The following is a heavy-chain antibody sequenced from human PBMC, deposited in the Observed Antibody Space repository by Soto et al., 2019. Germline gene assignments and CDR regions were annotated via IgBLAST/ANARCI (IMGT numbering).Heavy chain of an antibody. CDR2: IYPGDSDT. J-gene: IGHJ6*02. Sequence: GESLKIYCNGSGYSLTSYWIGWVRQMPGKGLEWMGIIYPGDSDTRYSPSFRGQVTISADKSISTAYLQWSSLKASDTAMYYCARHYCSSTSCYPVYYYYYGMDVWGQGTTVTAP. CDR1: GYSLTSYW. V-gene: IGHV5-51*01. CDR3: ARHYCSSTSCYPVYYYYYGMDV. D-gene: IGHD2-2*01.